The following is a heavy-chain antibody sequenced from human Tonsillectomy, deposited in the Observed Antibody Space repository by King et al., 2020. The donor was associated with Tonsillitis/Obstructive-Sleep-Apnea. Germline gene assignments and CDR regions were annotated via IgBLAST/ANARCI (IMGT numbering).Heavy chain of an antibody. J-gene: IGHJ6*03. Sequence: QLVQSGAEVQKPGASVRVSCKASGYSFTSDDIIWVRKTTGQGLEWMGWMNPTSGNTAYAHKFQGRVTMTRNISISTACMELNSLRSEDTAVFYCARCRFSGTYAGERYYSYLDVWGNGTTVTVSS. CDR3: ARCRFSGTYAGERYYSYLDV. CDR1: GYSFTSDD. CDR2: MNPTSGNT. V-gene: IGHV1-8*01. D-gene: IGHD1-26*01.